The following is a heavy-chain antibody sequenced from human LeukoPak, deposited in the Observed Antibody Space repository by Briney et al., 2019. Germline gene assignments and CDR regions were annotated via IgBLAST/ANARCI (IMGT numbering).Heavy chain of an antibody. D-gene: IGHD3-3*01. CDR3: ARAEDYDFWSAWDY. J-gene: IGHJ4*02. CDR1: GYTFTGYY. V-gene: IGHV1-2*02. Sequence: ASVKVSCKASGYTFTGYYMHWVRQAPGQGLEWMGWINPNSGGTNYAQKFQGRVTMTRDTSISTAYMELSRLRSDDTAVYYCARAEDYDFWSAWDYWGQGTLVTVSS. CDR2: INPNSGGT.